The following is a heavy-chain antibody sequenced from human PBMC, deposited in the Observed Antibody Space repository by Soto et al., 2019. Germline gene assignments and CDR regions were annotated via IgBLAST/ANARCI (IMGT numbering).Heavy chain of an antibody. V-gene: IGHV4-34*01. CDR3: ARGTALAAAAYDY. Sequence: SETLSLTCAVYGGSFSGYYWSWIRQPPGKGLEWIGEINHSGSTNYNPSLKSRVTISVDTSKNQFSLKLSSVTAADTAVYYCARGTALAAAAYDYWGQGTLVTVSS. J-gene: IGHJ4*02. CDR1: GGSFSGYY. CDR2: INHSGST. D-gene: IGHD6-13*01.